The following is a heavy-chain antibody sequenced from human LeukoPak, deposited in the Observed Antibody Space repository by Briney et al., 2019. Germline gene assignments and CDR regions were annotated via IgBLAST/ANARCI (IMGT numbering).Heavy chain of an antibody. CDR3: AKDLADRTGDRWAGVYFDH. D-gene: IGHD7-27*01. CDR1: GFTFSNYA. V-gene: IGHV3-23*01. Sequence: GGSLRLSCAASGFTFSNYAMAWVRQAPGKGLEWVSGISASGAGTYYADSVKGRFTISRDNSRNTLYLQMNSLRAEDRAVYYCAKDLADRTGDRWAGVYFDHWGQGTLVTVSS. J-gene: IGHJ4*02. CDR2: ISASGAGT.